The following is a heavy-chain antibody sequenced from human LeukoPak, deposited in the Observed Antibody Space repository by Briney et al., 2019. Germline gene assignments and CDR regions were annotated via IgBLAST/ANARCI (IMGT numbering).Heavy chain of an antibody. CDR1: GFTFSSYA. D-gene: IGHD4-17*01. CDR2: ISGSGGST. V-gene: IGHV3-23*01. J-gene: IGHJ4*02. Sequence: GGSLRLSCAASGFTFSSYAMSWVRQAPGKGLEWVSAISGSGGSTYYADSVKGRFTISRDNSKNTLYLQMNSLRAEDTAVYYCAKDDYGDYEAPYFDYWGQGTLVTVSS. CDR3: AKDDYGDYEAPYFDY.